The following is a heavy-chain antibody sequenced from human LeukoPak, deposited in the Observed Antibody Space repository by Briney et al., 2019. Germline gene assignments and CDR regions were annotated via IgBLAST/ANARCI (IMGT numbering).Heavy chain of an antibody. D-gene: IGHD2-21*02. CDR1: GDSASSNSVT. CDR3: ARSYVVVTAIGYYYYYGMDV. V-gene: IGHV6-1*01. Sequence: SQTLSLTCAISGDSASSNSVTWNWIRQSPSRGLEWLGRTYYRSTWYNDYAVSVRGRITVNPDTSKNQFSLKLSSVTATDTAVYYCARSYVVVTAIGYYYYYGMDVWGQGTTVTVSS. J-gene: IGHJ6*02. CDR2: TYYRSTWYN.